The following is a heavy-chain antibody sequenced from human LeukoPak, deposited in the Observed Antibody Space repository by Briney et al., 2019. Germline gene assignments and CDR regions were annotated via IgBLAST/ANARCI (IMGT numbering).Heavy chain of an antibody. Sequence: GGSLRLSCPATGFTFSDYHMSWIRQAQGKGPAGVSYISSSGSTIYYADSVKGRFTISRDNAKNSLYLQMNSLRAEDTAVYYCARVQTMDDAFDIWGQGTMVTVSS. CDR3: ARVQTMDDAFDI. CDR1: GFTFSDYH. V-gene: IGHV3-11*01. CDR2: ISSSGSTI. J-gene: IGHJ3*02. D-gene: IGHD3-3*01.